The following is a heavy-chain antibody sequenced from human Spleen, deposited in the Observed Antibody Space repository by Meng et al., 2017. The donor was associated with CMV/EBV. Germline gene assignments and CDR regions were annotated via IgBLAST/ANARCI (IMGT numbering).Heavy chain of an antibody. CDR1: GFTFSSYA. D-gene: IGHD3-16*01. Sequence: GGSLRLSCAASGFTFSSYAMSWVRQAPGKGLEWVANIRHDGNERYYVDSVKGRFTISRDNAKDSLYLQMNSLNADDTAVYYCARDKGAGPVPGGALGWLDPWGQGTLVTVSS. V-gene: IGHV3-7*01. CDR3: ARDKGAGPVPGGALGWLDP. J-gene: IGHJ5*02. CDR2: IRHDGNER.